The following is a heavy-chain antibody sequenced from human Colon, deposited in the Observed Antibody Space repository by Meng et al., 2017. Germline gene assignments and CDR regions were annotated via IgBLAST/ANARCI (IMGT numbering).Heavy chain of an antibody. Sequence: EVQLVVSGGVFVQPGGYLRVSCAASGVTFSSYVMHWVLQAPGRGLEYVSAISSNGGSTYYTNSVKGRFTISRDNSKNTLYLQMGSLRAEDMAIYYCARARSSSGYYRIDYWGQGTLVTVSS. CDR1: GVTFSSYV. V-gene: IGHV3-64*01. D-gene: IGHD3-22*01. CDR3: ARARSSSGYYRIDY. CDR2: ISSNGGST. J-gene: IGHJ4*02.